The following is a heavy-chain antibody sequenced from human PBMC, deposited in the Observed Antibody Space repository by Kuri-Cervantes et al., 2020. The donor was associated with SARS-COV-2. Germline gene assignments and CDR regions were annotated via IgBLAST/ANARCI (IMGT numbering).Heavy chain of an antibody. Sequence: GESLKISCAASGFTFSSYSMNWVRQAPGKGLEWVSYISSSGSTIYYADSVKGRFTISRDNAKNSLYLQMNSLRAEDTAVYYCTRAPPRVPKPYYFDYWGQGTLVTVSS. CDR2: ISSSGSTI. CDR3: TRAPPRVPKPYYFDY. CDR1: GFTFSSYS. V-gene: IGHV3-48*04. J-gene: IGHJ4*02.